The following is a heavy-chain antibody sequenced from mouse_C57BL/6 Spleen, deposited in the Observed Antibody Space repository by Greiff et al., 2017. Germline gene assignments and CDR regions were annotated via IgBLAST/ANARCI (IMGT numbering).Heavy chain of an antibody. CDR2: ISSGSSTI. V-gene: IGHV5-17*01. J-gene: IGHJ4*01. CDR1: GFTFSDYG. Sequence: EVMLVESGGGLVKPGGSLKLSCAASGFTFSDYGMHWVRQAPEKGLEWVAYISSGSSTIYYADTVKGRFTISRDNAKNTLFLQMTSLRSEDTAMYYCARAMVTSGRYYAMDYWGQGTSVTVSS. CDR3: ARAMVTSGRYYAMDY. D-gene: IGHD2-3*01.